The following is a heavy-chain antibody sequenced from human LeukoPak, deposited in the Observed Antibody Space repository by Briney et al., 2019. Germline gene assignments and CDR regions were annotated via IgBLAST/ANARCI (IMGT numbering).Heavy chain of an antibody. CDR3: AREGDISVITYAY. CDR2: IKQDGSEK. Sequence: PGGSLRLSCAASGFTFSSFWMNWLRQAPGKGLEWVANIKQDGSEKYYADSVKGRFTISRDNAKNSLFLQMNNLRAEDTAVYYCAREGDISVITYAYWGQGTLVTVSS. D-gene: IGHD5-12*01. V-gene: IGHV3-7*01. CDR1: GFTFSSFW. J-gene: IGHJ4*02.